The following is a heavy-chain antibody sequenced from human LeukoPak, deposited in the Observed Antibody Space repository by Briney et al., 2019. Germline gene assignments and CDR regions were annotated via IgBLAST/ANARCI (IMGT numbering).Heavy chain of an antibody. CDR1: GYTFTGYY. CDR2: INPNSGGT. D-gene: IGHD3-22*01. J-gene: IGHJ5*02. CDR3: ARDWSKIVLNNWFDP. Sequence: ASVKVSCKASGYTFTGYYMHWVRQAPGQGLEWMGWINPNSGGTNYAQKFQGRVTMTRDTSISTAYMELSRLRSDDTAVYYCARDWSKIVLNNWFDPWGQGTLVTVSS. V-gene: IGHV1-2*02.